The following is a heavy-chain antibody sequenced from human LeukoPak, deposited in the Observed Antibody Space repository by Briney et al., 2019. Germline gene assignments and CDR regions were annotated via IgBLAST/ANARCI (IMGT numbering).Heavy chain of an antibody. D-gene: IGHD3-16*01. CDR2: IYPGDSDT. J-gene: IGHJ6*02. CDR3: ARHQAMITSFDYGMDV. Sequence: GESLKISCKGSGYIFTSYWIGWVRQMPGKGLEWMGSIYPGDSDTRYSPSFQGQVTISADKSISTAYLQLSGLKASDTAMYFCARHQAMITSFDYGMDVWGQGTTVTVSS. CDR1: GYIFTSYW. V-gene: IGHV5-51*01.